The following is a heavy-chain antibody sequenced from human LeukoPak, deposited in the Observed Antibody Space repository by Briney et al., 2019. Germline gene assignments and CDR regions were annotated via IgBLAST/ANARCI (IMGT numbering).Heavy chain of an antibody. CDR1: GFTFSSYG. Sequence: GGSLRLSCAASGFTFSSYGMHWVRQAPGKGLEWVAFIRYDGSNKYYADSVKGRFTISRDNSKNTLYLQMNSLRAEDTAVYYCAKDLQKYSYGPYYFDYWGQGTLVTVSS. D-gene: IGHD5-18*01. V-gene: IGHV3-30*02. CDR2: IRYDGSNK. CDR3: AKDLQKYSYGPYYFDY. J-gene: IGHJ4*02.